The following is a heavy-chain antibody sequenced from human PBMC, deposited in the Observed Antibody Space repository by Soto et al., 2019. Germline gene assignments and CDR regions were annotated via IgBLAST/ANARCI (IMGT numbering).Heavy chain of an antibody. Sequence: QVQLQQWGAGLLKPSETLSLTCAVYGGSFSGYYWSWIRQPPGKGLEWIGEINHSGSTNYNPSLKSRVTISVDTSKNQFSLKLSSVTAADTAVYYCARGLPRIAVAWGQGTLVTVSS. CDR1: GGSFSGYY. CDR2: INHSGST. CDR3: ARGLPRIAVA. D-gene: IGHD6-19*01. V-gene: IGHV4-34*01. J-gene: IGHJ5*02.